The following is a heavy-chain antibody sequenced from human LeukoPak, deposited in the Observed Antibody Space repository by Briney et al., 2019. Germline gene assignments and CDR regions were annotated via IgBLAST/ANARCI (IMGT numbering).Heavy chain of an antibody. J-gene: IGHJ4*02. CDR3: ARDRGWAGYSYGFYY. CDR1: GYTFTSYG. D-gene: IGHD5-18*01. CDR2: IVPIFGTA. V-gene: IGHV1-69*13. Sequence: SVKVSCKASGYTFTSYGISWVRQAPGQGLEWMGGIVPIFGTANYAQKFQGRVTITADESTSTAYMELSSLRSEDTAVYYCARDRGWAGYSYGFYYWGQGTLVTVSS.